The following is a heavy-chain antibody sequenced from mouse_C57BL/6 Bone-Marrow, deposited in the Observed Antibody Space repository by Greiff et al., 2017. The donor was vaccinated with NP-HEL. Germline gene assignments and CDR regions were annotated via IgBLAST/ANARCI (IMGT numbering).Heavy chain of an antibody. J-gene: IGHJ4*01. CDR3: ARWRYYYGSHYYAMDY. D-gene: IGHD1-1*01. Sequence: QVQLQQPGAELVKPGASVKMSCKASGYTFTSYWITWVQQRPGQGLEWIGDIYPGSGSTNYNEKFKSKATLTVDTSSSTAYMQLSSLTSEDSAVYYCARWRYYYGSHYYAMDYWGQGTSVTVSS. CDR1: GYTFTSYW. CDR2: IYPGSGST. V-gene: IGHV1-55*01.